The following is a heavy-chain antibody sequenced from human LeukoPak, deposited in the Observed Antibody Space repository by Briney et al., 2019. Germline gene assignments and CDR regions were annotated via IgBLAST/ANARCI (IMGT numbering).Heavy chain of an antibody. CDR3: AKDRIAVAGTDRYEYFDC. Sequence: PGGSLRLSCRASGFTFSSYAMSWVRQAPGKGLEWVSAISGSGDNTYYADSVKGRFIISRDNSKHTLHLQMNTLRDEASAVYYCAKDRIAVAGTDRYEYFDCWGQGTMVTVSS. D-gene: IGHD6-19*01. V-gene: IGHV3-23*01. J-gene: IGHJ4*02. CDR1: GFTFSSYA. CDR2: ISGSGDNT.